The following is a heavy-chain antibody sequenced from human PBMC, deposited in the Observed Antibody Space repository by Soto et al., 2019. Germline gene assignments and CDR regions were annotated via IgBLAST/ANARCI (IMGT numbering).Heavy chain of an antibody. CDR2: ISAHNGNT. D-gene: IGHD1-26*01. J-gene: IGHJ4*02. Sequence: ASVKVSCKASGYTFTSYGIGWVRQAPGQGLEWMGWISAHNGNTNHAQKLQGRVTMTTDTSTSTAYMELRSLRSDDTAVYYCARDAAVGLFDYWGQGTLVTVSS. CDR3: ARDAAVGLFDY. V-gene: IGHV1-18*01. CDR1: GYTFTSYG.